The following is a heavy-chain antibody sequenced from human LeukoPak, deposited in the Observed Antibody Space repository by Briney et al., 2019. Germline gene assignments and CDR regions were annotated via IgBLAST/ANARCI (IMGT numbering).Heavy chain of an antibody. V-gene: IGHV1-69*06. CDR2: IIPMCGTT. CDR3: ARDSYRTRNYNWFDP. CDR1: GGTFTSYS. J-gene: IGHJ5*02. Sequence: SMKVSCKASGGTFTSYSISWVRQAPGQGLEWMGVIIPMCGTTTYAQRFQGRVTITADKSTSTAYMELSSLRSEDTAVYYCARDSYRTRNYNWFDPWGQGTLVTVSS. D-gene: IGHD1-7*01.